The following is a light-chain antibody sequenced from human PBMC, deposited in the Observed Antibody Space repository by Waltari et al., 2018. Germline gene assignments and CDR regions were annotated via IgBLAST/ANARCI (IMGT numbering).Light chain of an antibody. J-gene: IGKJ3*01. Sequence: DVVMTPSPLSLPVTLGQPASISCRSSQSLVHSDGDTYLNWFQQRPGQSPRRLIYKVSNRDSGVPDRFSGSGSGTDFTLKISRVEAEDVGVYYCMQGTHWPPFTFGPGTTVDIK. CDR2: KVS. V-gene: IGKV2-30*02. CDR3: MQGTHWPPFT. CDR1: QSLVHSDGDTY.